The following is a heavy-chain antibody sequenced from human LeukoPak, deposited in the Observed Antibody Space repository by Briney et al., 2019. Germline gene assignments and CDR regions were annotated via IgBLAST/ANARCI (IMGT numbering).Heavy chain of an antibody. D-gene: IGHD3-10*01. V-gene: IGHV3-20*04. CDR2: INWNGGST. J-gene: IGHJ6*04. Sequence: PGGSLRLSCAASGFTFTIYSMNWVRQVPGKGLEWVSGINWNGGSTGYADSVKGRFTISRDNAKNSLYLQMNSLRAEDTALYYCARGGHYYGSGSYYVWGKGTTVTVSS. CDR1: GFTFTIYS. CDR3: ARGGHYYGSGSYYV.